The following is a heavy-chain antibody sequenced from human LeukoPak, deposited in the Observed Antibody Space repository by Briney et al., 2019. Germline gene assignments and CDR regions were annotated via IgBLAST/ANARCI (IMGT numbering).Heavy chain of an antibody. CDR1: GFTFSSYD. Sequence: GGSLGLSCAASGFTFSSYDMHWVRQATGKGLEWVSAIGTAGDTYYPGSVKGRFTISRENAKNSLYLQMNSLRAGDTAVYYCARSGYSYGYGAQNYYYGMDVWGQGTTVTVSS. V-gene: IGHV3-13*01. CDR2: IGTAGDT. CDR3: ARSGYSYGYGAQNYYYGMDV. J-gene: IGHJ6*02. D-gene: IGHD5-18*01.